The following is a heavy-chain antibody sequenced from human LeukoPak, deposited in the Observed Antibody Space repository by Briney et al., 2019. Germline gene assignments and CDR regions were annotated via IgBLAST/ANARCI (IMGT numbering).Heavy chain of an antibody. J-gene: IGHJ4*02. CDR1: GGSISSYY. D-gene: IGHD6-19*01. V-gene: IGHV4-59*01. Sequence: SETLSLTCTVSGGSISSYYWSWIRQPPGKGLEWIGYVYYSGSTNYNPSLKSRVTISVDTSKNQFSLKLSSVTAADTAVYYCARVGSGLYSFDYWGQGTLVTVSS. CDR2: VYYSGST. CDR3: ARVGSGLYSFDY.